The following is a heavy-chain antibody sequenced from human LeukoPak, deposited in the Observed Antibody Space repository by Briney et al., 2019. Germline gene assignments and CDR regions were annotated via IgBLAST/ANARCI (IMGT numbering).Heavy chain of an antibody. Sequence: GGSLRLSCAASGFTFSSYWMHWVRQAPGKGLAWVSRINSDGSSTSYADSVKGRFTISRDNAENTLYLQMNSLRAEDTAVYYCARGDSGSYHLDYWGQGTLVTVSS. CDR3: ARGDSGSYHLDY. V-gene: IGHV3-74*01. J-gene: IGHJ4*02. D-gene: IGHD1-26*01. CDR2: INSDGSST. CDR1: GFTFSSYW.